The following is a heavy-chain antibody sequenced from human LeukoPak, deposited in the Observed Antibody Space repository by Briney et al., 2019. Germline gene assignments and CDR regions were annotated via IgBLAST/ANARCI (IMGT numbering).Heavy chain of an antibody. V-gene: IGHV1-2*02. D-gene: IGHD6-13*01. CDR3: ARDLGYTSSC. Sequence: ASVKVSGKASGYTFTDSYMHWVRQAPGQGLEWMGWINPNSGGTNYAQKFQGRVSMTRDTSISTAYMELSRLRSDDTAVYYCARDLGYTSSCWGQGTLVTVSS. J-gene: IGHJ4*02. CDR2: INPNSGGT. CDR1: GYTFTDSY.